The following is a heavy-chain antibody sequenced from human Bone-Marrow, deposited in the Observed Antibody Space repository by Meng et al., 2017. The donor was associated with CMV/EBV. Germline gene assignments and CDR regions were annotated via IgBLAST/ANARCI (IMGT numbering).Heavy chain of an antibody. CDR2: IHPHRGDT. CDR3: AKDNNRGPDY. D-gene: IGHD7-27*01. J-gene: IGHJ4*02. CDR1: GYTFTGYY. V-gene: IGHV1-2*02. Sequence: ASVKVSCKASGYTFTGYYMHWVRQAPGQGLEWMGWIHPHRGDTNYVQQFQGRVTLTRDTSINTGYMELTRLTSDDTAVYYWAKDNNRGPDYWGQGTLVTVSS.